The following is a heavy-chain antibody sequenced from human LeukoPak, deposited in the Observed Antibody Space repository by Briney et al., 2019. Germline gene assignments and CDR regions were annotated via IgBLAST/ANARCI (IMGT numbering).Heavy chain of an antibody. D-gene: IGHD6-19*01. J-gene: IGHJ4*02. Sequence: GGSLRLSCSASGFTFSTYTLHWVRQAPGKGLEYVSTISSDGSKTYYADSVKGRFTVSRDNSKSTLYLQMSSLRPEDTAVYYCVKDRGIPVFDSWGQGTLVTVSS. CDR1: GFTFSTYT. CDR3: VKDRGIPVFDS. V-gene: IGHV3-64D*06. CDR2: ISSDGSKT.